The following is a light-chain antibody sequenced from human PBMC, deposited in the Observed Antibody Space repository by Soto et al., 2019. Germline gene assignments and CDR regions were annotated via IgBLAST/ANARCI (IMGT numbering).Light chain of an antibody. CDR2: KAS. Sequence: DIQMPQSPSTLSGSVGDRVTITCRASQTISSWLAWYQQKPWKAPKLLIYKASTLKSGVPSRFSGSGSGTEFTLTISSLQPDDFATYYCQHYNSYSEAFGQGTKVELK. CDR3: QHYNSYSEA. CDR1: QTISSW. J-gene: IGKJ1*01. V-gene: IGKV1-5*03.